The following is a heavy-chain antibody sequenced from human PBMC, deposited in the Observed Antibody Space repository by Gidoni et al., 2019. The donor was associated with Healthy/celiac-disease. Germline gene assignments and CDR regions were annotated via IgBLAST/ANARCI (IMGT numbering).Heavy chain of an antibody. CDR3: ARGALVGATPDQYYYYGMDV. J-gene: IGHJ6*02. CDR1: GGTFITYA. V-gene: IGHV1-69*06. CDR2: IIPIFGTA. D-gene: IGHD1-26*01. Sequence: QVQLVQSGAEVKQPGSSVKVSCTASGGTFITYAISWVRQAPGQGLEWMGGIIPIFGTANYAKKGKGRVTITADKATSTADMELSSLRSEDTAVDYCARGALVGATPDQYYYYGMDVWGQGTTVTVSS.